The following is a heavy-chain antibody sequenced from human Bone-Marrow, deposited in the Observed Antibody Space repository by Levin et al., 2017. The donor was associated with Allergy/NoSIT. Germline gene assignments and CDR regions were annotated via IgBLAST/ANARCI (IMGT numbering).Heavy chain of an antibody. CDR1: GYIFTGFY. D-gene: IGHD6-13*01. Sequence: GESLKISCKASGYIFTGFYIHWVRQAPGQGLEWMGWINSNSGGTNYAQRIQGRVTMTRDTSISTAYMELSSLRSDDTAVYYCAGGNIATVKGRNWFDPWGQGALVTVSS. CDR3: AGGNIATVKGRNWFDP. CDR2: INSNSGGT. V-gene: IGHV1-2*02. J-gene: IGHJ5*02.